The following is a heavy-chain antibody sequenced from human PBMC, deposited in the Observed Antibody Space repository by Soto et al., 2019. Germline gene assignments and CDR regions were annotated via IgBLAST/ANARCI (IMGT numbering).Heavy chain of an antibody. J-gene: IGHJ5*02. V-gene: IGHV1-24*01. Sequence: QVQLVQSGAEVKKPGASVKVSCKVSGYTLNEVAMHWVRQAPGKGVEWLGGFDPDEAETIYAQHFHGRVTMPEDTSTDTVYMELSSLRYEDTALYFSTTYHGDYNFDHWGQGTLVTVSS. CDR3: TTYHGDYNFDH. CDR1: GYTLNEVA. D-gene: IGHD4-17*01. CDR2: FDPDEAET.